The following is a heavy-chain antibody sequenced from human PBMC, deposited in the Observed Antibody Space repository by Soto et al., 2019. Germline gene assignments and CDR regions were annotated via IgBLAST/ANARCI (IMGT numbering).Heavy chain of an antibody. CDR1: GFTFSAYW. CDR2: ISDDGSTA. D-gene: IGHD1-1*01. CDR3: ARGPRVSSTGTGAH. Sequence: PGESLKISCAVSGFTFSAYWMHWARQVPGKGLTWVSRISDDGSTATYADSVKGRFVISRDNAKNSLYLEMNTLRADDSGLYYCARGPRVSSTGTGAHWGRGTLVTVSS. V-gene: IGHV3-74*01. J-gene: IGHJ4*02.